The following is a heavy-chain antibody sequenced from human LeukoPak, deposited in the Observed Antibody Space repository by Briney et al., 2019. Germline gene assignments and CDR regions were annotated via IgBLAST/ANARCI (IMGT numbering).Heavy chain of an antibody. D-gene: IGHD3-10*01. Sequence: SDTLSFTCTVSGGSIIDYYWNWIRQSAGKGLEYIGRISGGGATSYNPSLQSRITMSVDTSKNQFSLHLTSVTAADTAIYYCAREILVPGVNLVNWFDSWGQGFLVTVSS. CDR2: ISGGGAT. J-gene: IGHJ5*01. CDR3: AREILVPGVNLVNWFDS. V-gene: IGHV4-4*07. CDR1: GGSIIDYY.